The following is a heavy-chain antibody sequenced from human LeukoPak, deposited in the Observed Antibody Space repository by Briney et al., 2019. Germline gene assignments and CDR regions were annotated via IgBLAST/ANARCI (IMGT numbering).Heavy chain of an antibody. CDR3: ARGTVTAFDY. Sequence: GGSLRLSCAASGFIFSSYWMSWVRQAPGKGLEWVANIKQDGSEKYYVDSVKGRFTISRDNAKNSLYLQMNSLRAEDTAVYYCARGTVTAFDYWGQGTLVTVSS. J-gene: IGHJ4*02. CDR2: IKQDGSEK. V-gene: IGHV3-7*01. CDR1: GFIFSSYW. D-gene: IGHD4-17*01.